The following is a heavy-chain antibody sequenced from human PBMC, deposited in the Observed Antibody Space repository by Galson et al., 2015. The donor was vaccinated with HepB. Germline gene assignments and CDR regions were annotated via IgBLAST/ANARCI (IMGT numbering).Heavy chain of an antibody. CDR2: INPNSGGT. D-gene: IGHD3-3*01. CDR1: GYTFTGFY. J-gene: IGHJ4*02. Sequence: SVKVSCKASGYTFTGFYLDWVRQAPGQGLEWMGWINPNSGGTTSAQKFEGRVAMTRDTSISTAYMELRGLTSDDTAIYYCARHRDFWSGFYSPPGYWGQGTLVTVSS. V-gene: IGHV1-2*02. CDR3: ARHRDFWSGFYSPPGY.